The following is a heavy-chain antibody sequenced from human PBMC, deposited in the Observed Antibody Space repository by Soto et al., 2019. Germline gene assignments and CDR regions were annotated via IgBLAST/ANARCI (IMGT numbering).Heavy chain of an antibody. D-gene: IGHD3-22*01. CDR2: ISSSSSYI. J-gene: IGHJ4*02. V-gene: IGHV3-21*01. CDR1: GFTFSSYS. Sequence: GGSLRLSCAASGFTFSSYSMNWVRQAPGKGLEWVSSISSSSSYIYYADSVKGRFTISRDNAKNSLYLQMNSLRAEDTAVYYCARDFDYYDSSGYYRDDYWGQGTLVTVSS. CDR3: ARDFDYYDSSGYYRDDY.